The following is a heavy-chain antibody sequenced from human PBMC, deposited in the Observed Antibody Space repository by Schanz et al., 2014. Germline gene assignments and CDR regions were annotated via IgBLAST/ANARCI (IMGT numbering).Heavy chain of an antibody. CDR1: GFTFSSYA. CDR2: ITDSGGST. J-gene: IGHJ4*02. D-gene: IGHD2-15*01. Sequence: DVQLVDSGGDLVQPGGSLRLSCAASGFTFSSYAMSWVRQAPGKGLEWVSAITDSGGSTYYADSVKGRFTISRDNSKNTLHLQMNSLRVEDTAVYYCARDPGGTKTHGLWGQGTLVTVSS. CDR3: ARDPGGTKTHGL. V-gene: IGHV3-23*04.